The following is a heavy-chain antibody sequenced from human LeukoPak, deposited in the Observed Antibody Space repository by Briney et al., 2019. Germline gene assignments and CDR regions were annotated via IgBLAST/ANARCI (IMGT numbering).Heavy chain of an antibody. Sequence: GASVKVSCKVTGDTLSEFSMHWVRQSPGKGLEWMGGFDPEVGETVYAQKFQGRVTMTEDTSTGTAYMELSSLRSEDTAVYYCATDLLAGGLKTFDPWGQGTLVTVSS. V-gene: IGHV1-24*01. CDR1: GDTLSEFS. CDR2: FDPEVGET. CDR3: ATDLLAGGLKTFDP. J-gene: IGHJ5*02.